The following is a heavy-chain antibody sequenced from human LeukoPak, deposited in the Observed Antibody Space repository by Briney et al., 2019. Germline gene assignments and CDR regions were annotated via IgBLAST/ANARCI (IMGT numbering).Heavy chain of an antibody. CDR3: ARDWVTAINFDY. J-gene: IGHJ4*02. CDR1: GFTFSNYA. Sequence: GGSLRLSCAASGFTFSNYAMSWVRQAPGKGLEWVSTVRTSGDNTYYADSVKGRFTISRDNVKNSLYLQMNSLRAEDTAVYYCARDWVTAINFDYWGQGTLVTVTS. D-gene: IGHD2-21*02. CDR2: VRTSGDNT. V-gene: IGHV3-23*01.